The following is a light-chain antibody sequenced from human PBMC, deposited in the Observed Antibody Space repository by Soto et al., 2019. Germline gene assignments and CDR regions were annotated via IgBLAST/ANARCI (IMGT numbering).Light chain of an antibody. CDR2: ADT. CDR3: QSFDSSLRGVL. CDR1: SSNIGAGYD. V-gene: IGLV1-40*01. J-gene: IGLJ2*01. Sequence: QLVLTQPPSVSGAPGQTVTISCTGSSSNIGAGYDVHWYRQVAGTVPKVLIYADTNRPSRVPGRFSASKSGASASLTIAGLQAEDEADYYCQSFDSSLRGVLFGGGTKLTVL.